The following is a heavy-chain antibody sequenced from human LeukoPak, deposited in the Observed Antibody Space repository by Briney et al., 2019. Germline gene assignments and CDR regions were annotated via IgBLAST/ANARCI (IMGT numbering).Heavy chain of an antibody. CDR3: ARGGGYSYGPYYYFDY. V-gene: IGHV4-38-2*02. J-gene: IGHJ4*02. D-gene: IGHD5-18*01. CDR2: IYHSGST. CDR1: GYSISSGYY. Sequence: SETLSLTCTVSGYSISSGYYWGWIRQPPGKGLEWIGSIYHSGSTYYNPSLKSRVTISVDTSKNQFSLKLSSVTAADTAVYYCARGGGYSYGPYYYFDYWGQGTLVTVSS.